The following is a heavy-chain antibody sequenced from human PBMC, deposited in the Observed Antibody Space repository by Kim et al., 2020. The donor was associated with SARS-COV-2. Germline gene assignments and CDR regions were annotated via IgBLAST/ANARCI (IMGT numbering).Heavy chain of an antibody. CDR3: ARGMFRDGFDV. V-gene: IGHV3-74*01. Sequence: GGSLRLSCVASGFSSSSYWINWVRQPPGKGLEGVSRIRPDGSVTHYADSVKGRLTRSRDSAENTLYLQMNSLSAEDMAVYYCARGMFRDGFDVWGQVTTVSVSS. J-gene: IGHJ6*02. D-gene: IGHD3-10*02. CDR1: GFSSSSYW. CDR2: IRPDGSVT.